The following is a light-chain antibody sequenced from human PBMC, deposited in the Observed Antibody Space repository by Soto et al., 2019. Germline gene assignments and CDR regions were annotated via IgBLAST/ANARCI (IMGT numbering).Light chain of an antibody. CDR1: SSDVGGYNY. Sequence: QSALTQPASVSGSPGQSITISCTGTSSDVGGYNYVSWYHQHPGKAPKLMIYDVSNRPSGVSNRFSGSKSGNTASLTISGLQAEDEADYYCSSYTSSSTSVVFGGGTQLTVL. CDR3: SSYTSSSTSVV. CDR2: DVS. J-gene: IGLJ2*01. V-gene: IGLV2-14*01.